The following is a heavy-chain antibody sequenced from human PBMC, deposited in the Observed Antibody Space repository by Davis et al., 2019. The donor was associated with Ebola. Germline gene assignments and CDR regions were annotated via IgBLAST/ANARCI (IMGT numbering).Heavy chain of an antibody. J-gene: IGHJ4*02. D-gene: IGHD3-22*01. CDR1: GYTFTSYD. V-gene: IGHV1-8*01. CDR3: ARTNFHFDSSGQGYSFDY. Sequence: ASVKVSCKASGYTFTSYDINWVRQATGQGLEWMGWMNPNSGNTGYAQKFQGRVTMTRNTSISTAYMEVSSLRSEDTAVYYCARTNFHFDSSGQGYSFDYWGQGTLVTVSS. CDR2: MNPNSGNT.